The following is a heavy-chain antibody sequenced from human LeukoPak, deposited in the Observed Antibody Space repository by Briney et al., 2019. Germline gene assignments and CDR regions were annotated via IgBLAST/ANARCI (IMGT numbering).Heavy chain of an antibody. J-gene: IGHJ6*02. CDR1: GGSISSSGYY. V-gene: IGHV4-39*07. CDR2: INHSGST. CDR3: ARGLSFYSGYYYGARRGGMDV. Sequence: SETLSLTCTVSGGSISSSGYYWGWIRQPPGKGLEWIGEINHSGSTNYNPSLKSRVTISVDTSKNQFSLKLSSVTAADTAVYYCARGLSFYSGYYYGARRGGMDVWGQGTTVTVSS. D-gene: IGHD3-22*01.